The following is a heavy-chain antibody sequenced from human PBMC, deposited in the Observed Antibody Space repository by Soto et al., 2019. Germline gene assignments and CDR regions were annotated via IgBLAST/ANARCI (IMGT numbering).Heavy chain of an antibody. J-gene: IGHJ4*02. CDR1: GYTFTSYG. D-gene: IGHD3-22*01. CDR3: ARQVPDYYDSSGYYYAHFDY. CDR2: ISAYNGNT. V-gene: IGHV1-18*01. Sequence: ASVKVSCKASGYTFTSYGISWVRQAPGQGLEWMGWISAYNGNTNYAQKLQGRVTMTTDTSTSTAYMELRSLRSDDTAVYYCARQVPDYYDSSGYYYAHFDYWGQGTLVTVSS.